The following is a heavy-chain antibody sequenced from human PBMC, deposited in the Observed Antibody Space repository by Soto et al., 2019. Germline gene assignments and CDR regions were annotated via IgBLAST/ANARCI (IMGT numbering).Heavy chain of an antibody. V-gene: IGHV4-59*08. CDR3: ARRNIAVAGGIDY. CDR2: ISDSGST. Sequence: SETLSLTCSVSGGSISNYYWTWIRQPPGKGLEWIGHISDSGSTNYNPSLKSRVTISVDTSKNQFSLKLSSVTAADTAVYYCARRNIAVAGGIDYWGQGTLVTVSS. D-gene: IGHD6-19*01. CDR1: GGSISNYY. J-gene: IGHJ4*02.